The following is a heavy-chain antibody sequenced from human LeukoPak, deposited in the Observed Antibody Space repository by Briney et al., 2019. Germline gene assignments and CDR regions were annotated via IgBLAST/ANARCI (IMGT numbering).Heavy chain of an antibody. V-gene: IGHV3-23*01. CDR2: ISGSGGST. Sequence: GGSLRLSCAASGFTFSSYAMSWVRQAPGKGLEWVSAISGSGGSTYYADSVKGRFTISRDNSKNTLYLQMNSLRAEDTAVYYCARDRSPGVVRGAYFDSWGQGTLVTVSS. D-gene: IGHD3-10*01. CDR3: ARDRSPGVVRGAYFDS. CDR1: GFTFSSYA. J-gene: IGHJ4*02.